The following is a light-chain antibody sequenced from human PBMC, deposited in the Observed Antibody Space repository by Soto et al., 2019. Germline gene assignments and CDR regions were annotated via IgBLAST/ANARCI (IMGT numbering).Light chain of an antibody. CDR1: QSISTY. V-gene: IGKV1-39*01. CDR2: DAS. Sequence: DIQMTQSPSSLSASVEDRVTITCRASQSISTYLNLYQKKPGKAPNLLIYDASRLQSGVPSRFSGSGGGTDFTLSISSVQPEDFATYFCQKSYMDPINFGQGTRLEIK. CDR3: QKSYMDPIN. J-gene: IGKJ5*01.